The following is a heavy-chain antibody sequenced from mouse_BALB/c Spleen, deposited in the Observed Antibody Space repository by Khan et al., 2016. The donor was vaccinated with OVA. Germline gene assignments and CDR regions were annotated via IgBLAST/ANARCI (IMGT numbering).Heavy chain of an antibody. Sequence: VELVESGAELAKPGASVKMSCKASGYTFTTYWMHWVKQRPGQGLEWIGYINPTSAYTDYNEKFKDKATLSADKSSSTAYMQLSSLTSEDSAVYYCARDRIDYGGQGTTLTVSS. CDR1: GYTFTTYW. CDR2: INPTSAYT. V-gene: IGHV1-7*01. J-gene: IGHJ2*01. CDR3: ARDRIDY.